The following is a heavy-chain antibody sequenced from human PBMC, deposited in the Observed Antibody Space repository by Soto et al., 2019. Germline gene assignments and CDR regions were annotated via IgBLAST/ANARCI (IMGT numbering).Heavy chain of an antibody. CDR2: ISNTGNT. CDR3: ARDSAVGSSKRGFEY. D-gene: IGHD2-2*01. Sequence: VQLQEPGPRLVRPSETLSLSCTVSGGSLSGYYWNWIRQPPGRGLEWIGYISNTGNTNYNPSLKSRVSISVDTSKNQVSLNLRAVTAEDTALYYCARDSAVGSSKRGFEYWGQGTLVTVSS. J-gene: IGHJ4*02. CDR1: GGSLSGYY. V-gene: IGHV4-59*01.